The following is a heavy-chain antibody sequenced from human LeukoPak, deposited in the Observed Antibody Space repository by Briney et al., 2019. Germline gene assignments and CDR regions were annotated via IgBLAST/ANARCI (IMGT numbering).Heavy chain of an antibody. J-gene: IGHJ4*02. D-gene: IGHD1-1*01. CDR2: IYYNGST. V-gene: IGHV4-59*12. Sequence: PSETLSLTCTVSGGPISSYYWSWTRQPPGKGLEWIGYIYYNGSTNYNPSLKSRVTMSVDTSKNQFSLKLSSVTAADTAVYYCARDQPQLQWGQGTLVTVSS. CDR3: ARDQPQLQ. CDR1: GGPISSYY.